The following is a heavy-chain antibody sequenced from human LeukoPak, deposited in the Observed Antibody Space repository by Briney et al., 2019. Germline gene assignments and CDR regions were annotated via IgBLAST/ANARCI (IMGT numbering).Heavy chain of an antibody. J-gene: IGHJ6*03. Sequence: PSETLSLTCTVSGGSISSSSYYWGWIRQPPGKGLEWIGSIYYSGSTYYNPSLKSRVTISVDTSKNQFSLKLSSVTAADTAVYYCARAGSSGWYAMSYMDVWGKGTTVTVSS. D-gene: IGHD6-19*01. CDR2: IYYSGST. CDR3: ARAGSSGWYAMSYMDV. CDR1: GGSISSSSYY. V-gene: IGHV4-39*07.